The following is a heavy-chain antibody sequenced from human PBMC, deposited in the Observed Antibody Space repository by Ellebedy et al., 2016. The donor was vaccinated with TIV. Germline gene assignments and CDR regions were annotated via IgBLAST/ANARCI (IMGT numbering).Heavy chain of an antibody. CDR1: GGSFSGYY. D-gene: IGHD2-15*01. CDR2: INHSGST. Sequence: SETLSLXXAVYGGSFSGYYWSWIRQPPGKGLEWIGEINHSGSTYYNPSLKSRVTISVDTSKNQFSLKLSSVTAADTAVYYCARAKRYCSGGSCFSNAYFDYWGQGTLVTVSS. V-gene: IGHV4-34*09. J-gene: IGHJ4*02. CDR3: ARAKRYCSGGSCFSNAYFDY.